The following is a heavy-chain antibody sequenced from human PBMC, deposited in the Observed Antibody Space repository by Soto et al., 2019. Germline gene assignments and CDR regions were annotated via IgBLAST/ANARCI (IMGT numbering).Heavy chain of an antibody. CDR1: GGSISSYY. Sequence: SETLSLTCTVSGGSISSYYWSWIRQPPGKGLEWIGYIYYSGSTNYNPSLKSRVTISVDTSKNQFSLKLSSVTAADTAVYYCARAGGYCSGCSCYPPYFDFDYCGQGTLVPVSS. CDR3: ARAGGYCSGCSCYPPYFDFDY. V-gene: IGHV4-59*01. D-gene: IGHD2-15*01. CDR2: IYYSGST. J-gene: IGHJ4*02.